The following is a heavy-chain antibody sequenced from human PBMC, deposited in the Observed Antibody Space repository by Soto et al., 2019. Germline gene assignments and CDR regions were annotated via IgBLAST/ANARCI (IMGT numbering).Heavy chain of an antibody. CDR1: GYTFTGYY. Sequence: GDSLQPSCTASGYTFTGYYMHWVRQAPGQGLEWMGWINPNSGGTNYAQKFQGRVTMTRDTSISTAYMELSRLRSDDTAVYYCARDLFGEDSKYVSDCFDSWGKGTSVTVS. CDR2: INPNSGGT. D-gene: IGHD4-4*01. J-gene: IGHJ5*01. V-gene: IGHV1-2*02. CDR3: ARDLFGEDSKYVSDCFDS.